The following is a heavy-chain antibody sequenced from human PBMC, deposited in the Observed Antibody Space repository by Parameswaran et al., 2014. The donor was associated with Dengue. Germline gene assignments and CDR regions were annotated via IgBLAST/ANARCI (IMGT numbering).Heavy chain of an antibody. V-gene: IGHV4-39*01. CDR1: GGSISSSSYY. Sequence: SETLSLTCTVSGGSISSSSYYWGWIRQPPGKGLEWIGSIYYSGSTYYNPSLKSRVTISVDTSKNQFSLKLSSVTAADTAVYYCARLVPSYYDFWSGYCDYWGQGTLVTVSS. CDR3: ARLVPSYYDFWSGYCDY. J-gene: IGHJ4*02. D-gene: IGHD3-3*01. CDR2: IYYSGST.